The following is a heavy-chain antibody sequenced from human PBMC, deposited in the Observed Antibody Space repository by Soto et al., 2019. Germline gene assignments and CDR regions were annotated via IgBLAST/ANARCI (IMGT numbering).Heavy chain of an antibody. J-gene: IGHJ5*02. V-gene: IGHV3-15*01. CDR1: GFTFSNAW. D-gene: IGHD3-22*01. Sequence: GGSLRLSCAASGFTFSNAWMSWVRQAPGKGLEWVGRIKSKTDGGTTDYAAPVKGRFTISRDDSKNTLYLQMNSLKTEDTAVYYCTRDNYYYDSGAYYSWFDPWGQGTLVTVSS. CDR2: IKSKTDGGTT. CDR3: TRDNYYYDSGAYYSWFDP.